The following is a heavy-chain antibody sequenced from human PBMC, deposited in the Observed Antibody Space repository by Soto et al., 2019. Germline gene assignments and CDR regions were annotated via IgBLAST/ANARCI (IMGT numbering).Heavy chain of an antibody. CDR1: GFTFSNYA. J-gene: IGHJ4*02. V-gene: IGHV3-23*01. Sequence: PGGSLRLSCAASGFTFSNYAMNWVRQAPRKGLEWVSAISDGGDTTYYADSVKGRFIISRDNSKNTLYLQMSSLRAEDTAIYYCAKEPGRAVVGIYSNWGGQGTLVTVSS. CDR2: ISDGGDTT. D-gene: IGHD6-19*01. CDR3: AKEPGRAVVGIYSNW.